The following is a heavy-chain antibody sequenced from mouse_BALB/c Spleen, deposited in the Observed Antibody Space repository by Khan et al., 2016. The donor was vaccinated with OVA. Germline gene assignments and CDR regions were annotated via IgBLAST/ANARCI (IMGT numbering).Heavy chain of an antibody. CDR2: INPSTDYT. V-gene: IGHV1-7*01. Sequence: QVQLKQSGAELAKPGASVKMSCKASGYSFTTYWMHWVKQRPGQGLEWIGYINPSTDYTEYNEKFKDKFTLSADESSSTAFMQLSSLTYEEAAVYYGTRRGLYGIFPYWGQGTLVTVSA. D-gene: IGHD2-1*01. J-gene: IGHJ3*01. CDR1: GYSFTTYW. CDR3: TRRGLYGIFPY.